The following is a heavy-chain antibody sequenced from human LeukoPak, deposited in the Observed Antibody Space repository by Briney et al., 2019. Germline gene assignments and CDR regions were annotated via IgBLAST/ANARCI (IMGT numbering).Heavy chain of an antibody. CDR1: GFALSVYA. CDR2: INANSGTT. Sequence: GGSLRLSCTASGFALSVYAMIWLRQPPGKGLEWVSTINANSGTTSYAASVRGGFTISRENSKNTLYLQLNTLRADDTATYYCARPISGGLAVTADWFHPWGQGSLVVVSS. CDR3: ARPISGGLAVTADWFHP. J-gene: IGHJ5*01. D-gene: IGHD6-19*01. V-gene: IGHV3-23*01.